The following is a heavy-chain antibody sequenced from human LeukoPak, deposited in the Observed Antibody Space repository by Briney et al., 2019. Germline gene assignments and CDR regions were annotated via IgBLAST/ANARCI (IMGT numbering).Heavy chain of an antibody. CDR3: AGDLIVVVTAALVRPYYYGMDV. CDR2: ISSSSSYI. V-gene: IGHV3-21*01. J-gene: IGHJ6*02. D-gene: IGHD2-21*02. Sequence: GGSLRLSCAASGFTFSSYSMNWVRQAPGKGLEWVSSISSSSSYIYYADSVKGRFTISRDNAKNSLYLQMNSLRAEDTAVYYCAGDLIVVVTAALVRPYYYGMDVWGQGTTVTVSS. CDR1: GFTFSSYS.